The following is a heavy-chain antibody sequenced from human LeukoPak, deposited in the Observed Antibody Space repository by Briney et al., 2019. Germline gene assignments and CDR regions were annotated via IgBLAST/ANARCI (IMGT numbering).Heavy chain of an antibody. J-gene: IGHJ4*02. D-gene: IGHD6-13*01. CDR3: ASGIAAAGVLPDNYFDY. CDR1: GGSISSYY. V-gene: IGHV4-39*07. CDR2: LYYSGST. Sequence: SETSSLTCTVSGGSISSYYWGWIRQPPGKGLAWIGSLYYSGSTYYNPSLKSRVTISVDTSKNQFSLKLSSVTAADTAVYYCASGIAAAGVLPDNYFDYWGQGTLVTVSS.